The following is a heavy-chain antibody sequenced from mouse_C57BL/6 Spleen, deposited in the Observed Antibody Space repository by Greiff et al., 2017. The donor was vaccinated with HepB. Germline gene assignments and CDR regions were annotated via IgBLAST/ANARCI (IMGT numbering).Heavy chain of an antibody. V-gene: IGHV14-3*01. J-gene: IGHJ2*01. CDR1: GFNIKNTY. Sequence: VHVKQSVAELVRPGASVKLSCTASGFNIKNTYMHWVKQRPEQGLEWIGRIDPANGNTKYAPKFQGKATITADTSSNTAYLQLSSLTSEDTAIYYCARDYYGSSYVLDYWGQGTTLTVSS. D-gene: IGHD1-1*01. CDR2: IDPANGNT. CDR3: ARDYYGSSYVLDY.